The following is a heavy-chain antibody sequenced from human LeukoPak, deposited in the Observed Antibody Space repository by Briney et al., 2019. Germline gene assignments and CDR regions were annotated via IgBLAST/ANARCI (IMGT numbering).Heavy chain of an antibody. CDR2: ISGSGGST. V-gene: IGHV3-23*01. CDR1: GFTFASYA. D-gene: IGHD6-19*01. Sequence: GGSLRLSCAASGFTFASYAMSWVRQAPGKGLEWVSAISGSGGSTYYADSVKGRFTISRDNSKNTLYLQMNSLRAEDTAVYYCAKGLQWLVAKYYFDYWGQGTLVTVSS. J-gene: IGHJ4*02. CDR3: AKGLQWLVAKYYFDY.